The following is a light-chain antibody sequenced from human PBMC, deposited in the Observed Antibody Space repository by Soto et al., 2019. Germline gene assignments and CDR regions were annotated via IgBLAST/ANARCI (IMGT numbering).Light chain of an antibody. CDR1: QSIGIN. V-gene: IGKV3-15*01. J-gene: IGKJ4*01. CDR3: QQYYTWPLT. Sequence: EIVMTQFPATLSMPPGESATLSCRASQSIGINLAWYQQKPGQAPRLLIFGASTRATGVPARFSGSGSGTEFTLSISSLQSEHFAVYYCQQYYTWPLTFGGGTKVDIK. CDR2: GAS.